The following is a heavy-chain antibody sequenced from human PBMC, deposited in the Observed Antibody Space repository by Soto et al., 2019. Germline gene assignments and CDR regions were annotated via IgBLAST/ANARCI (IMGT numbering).Heavy chain of an antibody. CDR1: GFTFSSYA. CDR2: ISGSGGST. J-gene: IGHJ6*02. CDR3: AKDSASGWYRSPYYYYSMDV. Sequence: PVGSLRLSCAASGFTFSSYAMSWVRQAPGKGLEWVSAISGSGGSTYYADSVKGRFTISRDNSKNTLYLQMNSLRAEDTAVYYCAKDSASGWYRSPYYYYSMDVWGQGTTVTVSS. D-gene: IGHD6-19*01. V-gene: IGHV3-23*01.